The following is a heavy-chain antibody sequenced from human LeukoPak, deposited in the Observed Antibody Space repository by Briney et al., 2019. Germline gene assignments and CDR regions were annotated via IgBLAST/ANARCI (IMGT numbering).Heavy chain of an antibody. D-gene: IGHD2-2*01. CDR3: ASARGGYCSSTSCRFDY. J-gene: IGHJ4*02. CDR1: GFTFSSYS. Sequence: GGSLRLSCAASGFTFSSYSMNWVRQAPGKGLEWVSSISSSSSYIYYADSVKGRFTISRDNAKNSLYLQMNSLRAEDTAVYYCASARGGYCSSTSCRFDYWGQGTLVTVSP. CDR2: ISSSSSYI. V-gene: IGHV3-21*01.